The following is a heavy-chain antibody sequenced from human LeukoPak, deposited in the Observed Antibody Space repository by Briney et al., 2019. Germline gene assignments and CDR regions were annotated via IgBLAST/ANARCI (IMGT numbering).Heavy chain of an antibody. D-gene: IGHD3-10*01. Sequence: SETLSLTCTVSGGSISSGDYYWSWIRQPPGKGLEWIGYIYYSGSTHYNPSLKSRVTISVDTFKNQFSLKLTSVTAADTAVYYCATYYYGSGSYQSPYFDYWGQGTLVTVSS. CDR3: ATYYYGSGSYQSPYFDY. CDR2: IYYSGST. J-gene: IGHJ4*02. CDR1: GGSISSGDYY. V-gene: IGHV4-30-4*01.